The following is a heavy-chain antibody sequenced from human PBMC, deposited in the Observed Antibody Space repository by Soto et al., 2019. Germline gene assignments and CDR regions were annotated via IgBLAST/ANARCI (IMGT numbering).Heavy chain of an antibody. J-gene: IGHJ6*02. CDR1: GFSFSPPW. CDR3: IWQQDFYYGRAV. D-gene: IGHD6-13*01. Sequence: EVPLVESGGGLVTPGGSLTLSCAASGFSFSPPWMNWVRQAPGKGLEWVGLIKSKGGGGTADHAAPVKGRFISSRDDSKNTLYLQMNSLKPEDTALYYCIWQQDFYYGRAVWGQGTTVTVSS. V-gene: IGHV3-15*07. CDR2: IKSKGGGGTA.